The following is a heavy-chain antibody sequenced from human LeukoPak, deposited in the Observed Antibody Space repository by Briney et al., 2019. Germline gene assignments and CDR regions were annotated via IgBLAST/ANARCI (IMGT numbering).Heavy chain of an antibody. V-gene: IGHV1-69*05. J-gene: IGHJ3*02. D-gene: IGHD3-22*01. CDR1: GDTLSSDA. Sequence: GSSVKVSCKASGDTLSSDAVNWVRQAPGQGLEWMGGIIPMFGTTIFAPKFQGRLTVTTDESTSTAYMELSSLRSEDTAVYYCAKEHRVEGAYYYDSSGYYAPGAFDIWGQGTMVTVSS. CDR3: AKEHRVEGAYYYDSSGYYAPGAFDI. CDR2: IIPMFGTT.